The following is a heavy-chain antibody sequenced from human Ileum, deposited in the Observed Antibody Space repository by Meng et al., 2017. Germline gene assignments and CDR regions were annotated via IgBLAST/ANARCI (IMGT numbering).Heavy chain of an antibody. V-gene: IGHV4-4*02. CDR2: IFHTGNT. D-gene: IGHD2-15*01. J-gene: IGHJ1*01. CDR3: VNYCSGGKCSPNEKTQH. CDR1: GGSFSSGNW. Sequence: QMQLQDSGPGLVKPSGPLPPPCVFSGGSFSSGNWWGWVRQPPGKGLEWIGEIFHTGNTNYNPSLQSRVSLSIDKSKNQFSLKVISVTAADTAVYYCVNYCSGGKCSPNEKTQHWGQGTLVTVSS.